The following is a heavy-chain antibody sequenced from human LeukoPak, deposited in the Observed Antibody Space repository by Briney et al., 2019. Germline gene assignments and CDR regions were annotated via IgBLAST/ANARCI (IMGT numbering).Heavy chain of an antibody. D-gene: IGHD2-2*01. Sequence: GESLKISCKGSGYSFTNYWIGWVRQMPGKGLGWMGIIYPGDSDTRYSPSFQGQVTISADKSISTAYLQWSSLKASDTAMYYCARGYQLRELDFDYWGQGTLVTVSS. V-gene: IGHV5-51*01. J-gene: IGHJ4*02. CDR1: GYSFTNYW. CDR3: ARGYQLRELDFDY. CDR2: IYPGDSDT.